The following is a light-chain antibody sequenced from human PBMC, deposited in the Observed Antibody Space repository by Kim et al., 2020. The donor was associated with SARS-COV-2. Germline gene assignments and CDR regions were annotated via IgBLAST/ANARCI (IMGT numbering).Light chain of an antibody. CDR3: SSYTSSSTWV. Sequence: GQSIIIPGTGTSSAVGGYNYVSWHQQHPGKAPKLMIYDVTKRPSGVSDRFSGSKSGNTASLTISGLRAEDEADYYCSSYTSSSTWVFGGGTQLTVL. V-gene: IGLV2-14*04. CDR1: SSAVGGYNY. CDR2: DVT. J-gene: IGLJ3*02.